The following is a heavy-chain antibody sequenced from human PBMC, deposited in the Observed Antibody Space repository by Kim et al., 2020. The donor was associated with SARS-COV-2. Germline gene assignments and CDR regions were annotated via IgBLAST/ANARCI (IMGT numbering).Heavy chain of an antibody. D-gene: IGHD2-21*02. CDR2: SHSGGNT. V-gene: IGHV3-66*01. CDR1: GFSVSNNY. Sequence: GGSLRLSCAASGFSVSNNYMSWVRQAPGKGLEWVSISHSGGNTDYTDSVRGRFAIARDNLKNILYLQMDNLRAEDVAVYYCARAGCGGDCYSRHVAFDFWGQGTTVAVSS. CDR3: ARAGCGGDCYSRHVAFDF. J-gene: IGHJ3*01.